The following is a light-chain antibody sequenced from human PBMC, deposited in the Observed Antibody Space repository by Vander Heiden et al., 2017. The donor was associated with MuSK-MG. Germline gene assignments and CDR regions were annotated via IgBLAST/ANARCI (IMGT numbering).Light chain of an antibody. J-gene: IGKJ2*01. Sequence: DIVMTQSPLSLPVTPGEPASISCRSSQSLLHSNGYNYLDWYLQKPGQSPQLLIYLGSNRASGVPDRFSGSGSGTDFTLKIIRVEAEDVGVYYCMQALQTPLYTFGQGTKLEIK. CDR1: QSLLHSNGYNY. CDR3: MQALQTPLYT. V-gene: IGKV2-28*01. CDR2: LGS.